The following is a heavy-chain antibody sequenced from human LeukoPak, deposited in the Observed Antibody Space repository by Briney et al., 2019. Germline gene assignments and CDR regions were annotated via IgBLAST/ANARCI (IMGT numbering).Heavy chain of an antibody. D-gene: IGHD6-6*01. J-gene: IGHJ4*02. CDR1: GFTFSSYA. V-gene: IGHV3-23*01. Sequence: GGSLRLSCAASGFTFSSYAMSWVRQAPGRGLEWVSAISGSGGSTYYADSVKGRFTISRDNSKNTLYLQMNSLRAEDTAVYYCAKEVGYSSSSGYFDYWGQGTLVTVSS. CDR3: AKEVGYSSSSGYFDY. CDR2: ISGSGGST.